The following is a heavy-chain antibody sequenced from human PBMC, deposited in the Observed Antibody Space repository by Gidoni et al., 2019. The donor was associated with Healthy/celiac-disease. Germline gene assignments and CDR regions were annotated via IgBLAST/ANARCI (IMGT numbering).Heavy chain of an antibody. D-gene: IGHD3-9*01. V-gene: IGHV1-8*01. CDR1: GYTFTSYD. CDR3: ARGAALRYCDWLPSYYYYMDV. CDR2: MNPNSGNT. Sequence: QVQLVQSGAEVKKPGASVKVSCKASGYTFTSYDINWVRQATGQGREWMGWMNPNSGNTGYAQKFQGRVTMTRNTSISTAYMELSSLRSEDTAVYYCARGAALRYCDWLPSYYYYMDVWGKGTTVTVSS. J-gene: IGHJ6*03.